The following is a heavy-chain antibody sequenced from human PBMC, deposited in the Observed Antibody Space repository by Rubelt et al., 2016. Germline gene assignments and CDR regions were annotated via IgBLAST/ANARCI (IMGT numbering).Heavy chain of an antibody. CDR1: GFTLSDQY. J-gene: IGHJ4*02. D-gene: IGHD1-7*01. CDR2: TRNKANSYTT. V-gene: IGHV3-72*01. Sequence: AASGFTLSDQYMDWVRQAPGMGLEWVGRTRNKANSYTTEYAASVKGRFTISRDDSKNSLYLRMNSLKTEDTAVYYCVNELRGGLQFWGQGTLVTVSS. CDR3: VNELRGGLQF.